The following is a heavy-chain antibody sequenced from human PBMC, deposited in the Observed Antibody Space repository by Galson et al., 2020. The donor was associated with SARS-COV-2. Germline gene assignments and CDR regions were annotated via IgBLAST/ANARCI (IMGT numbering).Heavy chain of an antibody. V-gene: IGHV1-2*02. CDR2: INPNSGGT. CDR1: GYTFTGYY. D-gene: IGHD6-13*01. CDR3: ARDQGIAASTPLDV. J-gene: IGHJ6*02. Sequence: ASVKVSCKASGYTFTGYYMHWVRQAPGQGLEWMGWINPNSGGTNYAQKFQGRVTMTRDTSISTAYMELSRPRSDDTAVYYCARDQGIAASTPLDVWGQGTTVTVSS.